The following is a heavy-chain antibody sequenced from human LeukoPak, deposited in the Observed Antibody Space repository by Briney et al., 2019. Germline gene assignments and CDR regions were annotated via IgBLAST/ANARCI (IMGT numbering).Heavy chain of an antibody. D-gene: IGHD1-26*01. J-gene: IGHJ5*02. Sequence: ASVKVSCKVSGYTLTELSMHWVRQAPGKGLEWMGGFDPEDGETIYAQKFQGRVTMTEDTSTDTACMELSSLRSEDTAVYYCARGEGAISGNWFDPWGQGTLVTVSS. V-gene: IGHV1-24*01. CDR2: FDPEDGET. CDR3: ARGEGAISGNWFDP. CDR1: GYTLTELS.